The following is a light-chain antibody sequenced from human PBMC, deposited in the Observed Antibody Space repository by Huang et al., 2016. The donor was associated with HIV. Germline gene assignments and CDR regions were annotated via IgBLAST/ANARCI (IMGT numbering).Light chain of an antibody. CDR1: QSIGTY. V-gene: IGKV1-39*01. Sequence: DIQMTQSPFSLSASVGDTVTIACRASQSIGTYLNWYQQKTGKAPRLLIHVASSLQSGVPSRFSGRGSGTDFALTISVLQPEDYATYYCQQSYSALGLTFGGGTKVEIK. J-gene: IGKJ4*01. CDR3: QQSYSALGLT. CDR2: VAS.